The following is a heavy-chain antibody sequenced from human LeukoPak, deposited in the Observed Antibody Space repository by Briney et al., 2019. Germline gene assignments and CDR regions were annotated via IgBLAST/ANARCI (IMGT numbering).Heavy chain of an antibody. V-gene: IGHV4-4*07. CDR3: ARDRRDSSSSFYYYYYMDV. CDR2: IYTSGST. D-gene: IGHD6-6*01. CDR1: GGSISSYY. J-gene: IGHJ6*03. Sequence: SETLSLTCTVSGGSISSYYWSWIRQPAGKGLEWIGRIYTSGSTNYNPSLKSRVTMSVDTSKSQFSLKLTSVTAADTAVYYCARDRRDSSSSFYYYYYMDVWGKGTTVTVSS.